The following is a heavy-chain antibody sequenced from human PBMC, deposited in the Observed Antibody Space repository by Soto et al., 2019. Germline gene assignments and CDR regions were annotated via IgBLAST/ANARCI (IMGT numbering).Heavy chain of an antibody. CDR2: VYYTGST. J-gene: IGHJ4*02. D-gene: IGHD6-19*01. V-gene: IGHV4-59*01. CDR1: GGSISGSY. CDR3: ARSVAVPGAHIDY. Sequence: LSLTCSVSGGSISGSYWSWIRQSPGKGLEWLGYVYYTGSTNYSPSLRSRVSISVDTSKNEFSLRLSSVTAADTAVYFCARSVAVPGAHIDYWGQGTQVTV.